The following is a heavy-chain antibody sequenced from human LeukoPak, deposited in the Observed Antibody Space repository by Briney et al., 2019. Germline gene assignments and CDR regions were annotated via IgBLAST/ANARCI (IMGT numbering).Heavy chain of an antibody. Sequence: GGSLRLSCAASGFVFRNYFMSWVRQAPGKGLEWVASIKPDGTTKFYVDSVKGRFTISRDNALNSLYLQMNSLRAEDTAIYYCARSIPYGTTWYGRSDYWGQGTLVTVSS. J-gene: IGHJ4*01. V-gene: IGHV3-7*03. CDR2: IKPDGTTK. CDR3: ARSIPYGTTWYGRSDY. CDR1: GFVFRNYF. D-gene: IGHD6-13*01.